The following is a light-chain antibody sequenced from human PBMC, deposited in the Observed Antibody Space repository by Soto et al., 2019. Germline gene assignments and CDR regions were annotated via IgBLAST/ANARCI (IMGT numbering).Light chain of an antibody. CDR2: DAS. CDR3: QQRANWPPTT. J-gene: IGKJ5*01. V-gene: IGKV1-5*01. CDR1: QSISSW. Sequence: DIQMTQSPSTLSASVGDRVTITCRASQSISSWLAWYQQKPGKAPKLLIYDASSLESGVPSRFSGSGSGTDFTLTIRSLEPEDFAIYYCQQRANWPPTTFGHGTRLEIK.